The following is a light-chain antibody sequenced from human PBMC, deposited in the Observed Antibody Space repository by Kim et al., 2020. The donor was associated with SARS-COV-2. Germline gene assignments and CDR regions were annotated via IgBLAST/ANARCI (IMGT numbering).Light chain of an antibody. Sequence: AIRMTQSPSSLSASTGDRVTITCRASQGISSYLAWYQQKPGKAPKLLIYAASTLQSGVPSRFSGSGSVTDFTLTISCLQSEDFATYYCQQYYSYQLTFGGGTKVDIK. CDR2: AAS. CDR1: QGISSY. J-gene: IGKJ4*01. CDR3: QQYYSYQLT. V-gene: IGKV1-8*01.